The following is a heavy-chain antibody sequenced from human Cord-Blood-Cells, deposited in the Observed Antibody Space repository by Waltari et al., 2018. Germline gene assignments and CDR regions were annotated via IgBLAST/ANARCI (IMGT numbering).Heavy chain of an antibody. V-gene: IGHV3-53*02. J-gene: IGHJ4*02. CDR2: IYSGGST. D-gene: IGHD3-3*01. CDR3: ARGDLEWLFGLAY. CDR1: GFTVSSNY. Sequence: EVQLVETGGGLIQPGGSLRLSCAASGFTVSSNYMSSVRQAQGKGLEWVSVIYSGGSTYYADSVKGRFTISRDNSKNTLYLQMNSLRAEDTAVYYCARGDLEWLFGLAYWGQGTLVTVSS.